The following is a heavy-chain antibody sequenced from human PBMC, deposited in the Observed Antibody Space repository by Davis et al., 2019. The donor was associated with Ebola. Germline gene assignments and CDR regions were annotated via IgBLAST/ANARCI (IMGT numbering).Heavy chain of an antibody. J-gene: IGHJ5*02. CDR1: GYTFTSYG. CDR3: ARDMGMVQEANWFDP. D-gene: IGHD3-10*01. CDR2: ISAYHGNT. Sequence: AASVKASCKASGYTFTSYGISWVRQAPGQGLEWMGWISAYHGNTNYAQKLQGRVTMTTDTSTSTAYMELRSLGSDDTAVYYCARDMGMVQEANWFDPWGQGTLVTVSS. V-gene: IGHV1-18*01.